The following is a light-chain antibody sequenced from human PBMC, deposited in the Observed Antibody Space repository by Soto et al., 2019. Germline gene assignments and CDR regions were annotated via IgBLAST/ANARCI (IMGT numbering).Light chain of an antibody. Sequence: EIVLTQSAGTLSWSTGERATLSCRASQSVSSRYLAWYQQKPGQAPRLLIYGASNRATGIPDRFSGSGSGTDFTLTISRLEPYDFAVYFCQQYGSSPPFTFGQGTKVEIK. CDR1: QSVSSRY. J-gene: IGKJ2*01. V-gene: IGKV3-20*01. CDR3: QQYGSSPPFT. CDR2: GAS.